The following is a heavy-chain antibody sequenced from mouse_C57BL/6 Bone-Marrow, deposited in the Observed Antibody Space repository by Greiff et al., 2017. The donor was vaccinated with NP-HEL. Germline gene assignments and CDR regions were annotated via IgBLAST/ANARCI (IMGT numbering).Heavy chain of an antibody. CDR1: GYTFTSYG. Sequence: VQLQQSGAELARPGASVKLSCKASGYTFTSYGISWVKQRTGQGLEWIGEIYPRSGNTYYNEKFKGKATLTADKSSSTAYMELRSLTSEDSAVYFCARYYYLSDYYAMDYWGQGTSVTVSS. J-gene: IGHJ4*01. D-gene: IGHD1-1*01. CDR2: IYPRSGNT. V-gene: IGHV1-81*01. CDR3: ARYYYLSDYYAMDY.